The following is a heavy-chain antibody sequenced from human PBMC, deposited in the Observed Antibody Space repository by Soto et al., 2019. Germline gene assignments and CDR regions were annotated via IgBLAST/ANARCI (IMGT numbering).Heavy chain of an antibody. V-gene: IGHV4-31*03. CDR1: GDSISSGGYF. CDR3: ARGPGI. CDR2: IYYSGST. Sequence: QVQLQESGPGLVKPSQTLSLTCTVSGDSISSGGYFWNWIRQHPGKGLEWIGYIYYSGSTDYNPSLKSRVTISVDTSKIHFSLKLSSVTAADTAVYYCARGPGIWGQGTLVTVSS. J-gene: IGHJ4*02.